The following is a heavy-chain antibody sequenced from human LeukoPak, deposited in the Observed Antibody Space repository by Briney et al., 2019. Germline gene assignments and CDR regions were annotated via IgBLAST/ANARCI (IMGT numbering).Heavy chain of an antibody. CDR1: GGSISDFY. J-gene: IGHJ4*02. Sequence: SETLSLTCSVSGGSISDFYWSWIRQPAGKGLEWIGRIYSSGNTNYNPSLKSRVTMSLDASKNQFSLKLSSVTAADTAVYYCARDLGIAATTDYWGQGTLVTVSS. D-gene: IGHD6-13*01. V-gene: IGHV4-4*07. CDR3: ARDLGIAATTDY. CDR2: IYSSGNT.